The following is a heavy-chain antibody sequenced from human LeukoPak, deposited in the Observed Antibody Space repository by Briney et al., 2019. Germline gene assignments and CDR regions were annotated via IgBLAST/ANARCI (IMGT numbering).Heavy chain of an antibody. J-gene: IGHJ5*02. CDR2: ISAYNGNT. D-gene: IGHD6-13*01. CDR1: GYTFTSYG. V-gene: IGHV1-18*01. CDR3: ARDILRANIWQQLVRGNWFDP. Sequence: ASVKVSCKASGYTFTSYGISWVRQAPGQGLEWMGWISAYNGNTNYAQKLQGRVTMTTDTSTSTAYKELRSLRSDDTAVYYCARDILRANIWQQLVRGNWFDPWGQGTLVTVSS.